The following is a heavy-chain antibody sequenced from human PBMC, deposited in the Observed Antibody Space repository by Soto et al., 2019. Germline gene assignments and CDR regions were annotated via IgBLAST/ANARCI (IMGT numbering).Heavy chain of an antibody. V-gene: IGHV4-59*01. D-gene: IGHD2-15*01. J-gene: IGHJ4*02. CDR1: SDSISNYY. CDR3: ARVGGTRGWY. CDR2: IHDSGRS. Sequence: QVRLQESGPGLVKPSETLSLTCTVSSDSISNYYWSWIRQPPGKGLEWIGYIHDSGRSNYNPSLKGRVKIPVDTSKKQCSVKLNSVTAADPAVYYCARVGGTRGWYWGQGTLVTVSS.